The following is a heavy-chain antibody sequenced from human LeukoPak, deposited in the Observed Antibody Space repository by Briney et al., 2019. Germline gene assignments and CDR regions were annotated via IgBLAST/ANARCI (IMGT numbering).Heavy chain of an antibody. CDR1: GGSFSGYY. Sequence: PSETLSLTCAVYGGSFSGYYWSWIRQPPEKGLEWIGEINHSGSTNYNPSLKSRVTISVDTSKNQFSLKLSSVTAADTAVYYCASVAYSSGWNYWGQGTLVTVSS. V-gene: IGHV4-34*01. J-gene: IGHJ4*02. CDR3: ASVAYSSGWNY. CDR2: INHSGST. D-gene: IGHD6-19*01.